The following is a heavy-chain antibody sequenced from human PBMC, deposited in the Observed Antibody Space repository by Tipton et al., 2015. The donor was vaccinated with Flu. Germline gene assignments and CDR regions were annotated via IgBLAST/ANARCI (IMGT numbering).Heavy chain of an antibody. CDR2: IYYSGTT. CDR3: ARDLWNDRRAYYCYGVDV. CDR1: GGSISTTIYY. D-gene: IGHD1-1*01. V-gene: IGHV4-39*07. Sequence: TLSLTCTVSGGSISTTIYYWGWVRQPPGKGLEWIGSIYYSGTTYYNPSLKSRVTISIDASKNQFSLDMTSLTAADTAVYYCARDLWNDRRAYYCYGVDVWGQGTTVTVPS. J-gene: IGHJ6*02.